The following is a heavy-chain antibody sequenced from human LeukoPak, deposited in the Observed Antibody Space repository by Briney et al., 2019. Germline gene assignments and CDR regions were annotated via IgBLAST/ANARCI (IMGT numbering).Heavy chain of an antibody. CDR1: GFTITAYA. CDR2: IGITSEYI. D-gene: IGHD4-17*01. CDR3: AKDPNGDYVGAFDT. Sequence: GGSLRLSCAASGFTITAYAMSWVRQSPGKGLEWVSGIGITSEYIRYADSVKGRFTISRDNSKNTVYLEMSSLRAEDAAVYYCAKDPNGDYVGAFDTWGQGTMVIVPS. J-gene: IGHJ3*02. V-gene: IGHV3-23*01.